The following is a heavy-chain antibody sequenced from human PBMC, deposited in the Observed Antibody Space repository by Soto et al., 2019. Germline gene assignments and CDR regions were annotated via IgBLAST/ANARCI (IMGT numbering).Heavy chain of an antibody. D-gene: IGHD3-16*02. CDR1: GYTLTELS. Sequence: ASVKVSYKVSGYTLTELSMHWVRQAPGKGLEWMGGFDPEDGETIYAQKFQGRVTMTEDTSTDTAYMELSSLRSEDTAVYYCATDLGFGGVIVPSDYWGQGTLVTVSS. CDR3: ATDLGFGGVIVPSDY. J-gene: IGHJ4*02. V-gene: IGHV1-24*01. CDR2: FDPEDGET.